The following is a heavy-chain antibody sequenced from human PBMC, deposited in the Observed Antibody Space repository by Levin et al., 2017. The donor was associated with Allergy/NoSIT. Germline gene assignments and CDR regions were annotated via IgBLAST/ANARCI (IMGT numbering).Heavy chain of an antibody. V-gene: IGHV3-11*05. CDR2: ISSSSSYT. J-gene: IGHJ4*02. D-gene: IGHD1-26*01. CDR3: ARVSAPGGSYYFDY. CDR1: GFTFSDYY. Sequence: PGGSLRLSCAASGFTFSDYYMSWIRQAPGKGLEWVSYISSSSSYTNYADSVKGRFTISRDNAKNSLYLQMNSLRAEDTAVYYCARVSAPGGSYYFDYWGQGTLVTVSS.